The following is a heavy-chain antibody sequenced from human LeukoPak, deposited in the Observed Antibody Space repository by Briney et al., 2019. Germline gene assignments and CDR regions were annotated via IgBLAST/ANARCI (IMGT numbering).Heavy chain of an antibody. J-gene: IGHJ4*02. Sequence: PSETLSLTCTVSGGSISSYYWNWIRQLPGKGLEWIAYIYYTGSTNYNPSLKSRVTLSLDTSKSQFSLKLSSVTAADTAVYYCAREIVGATLDYWGQGTLVTVSS. CDR1: GGSISSYY. CDR2: IYYTGST. V-gene: IGHV4-59*12. CDR3: AREIVGATLDY. D-gene: IGHD1-26*01.